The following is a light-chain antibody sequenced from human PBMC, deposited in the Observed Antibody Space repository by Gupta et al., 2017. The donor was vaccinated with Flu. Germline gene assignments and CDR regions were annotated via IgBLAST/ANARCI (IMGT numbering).Light chain of an antibody. V-gene: IGLV1-51*01. CDR3: STWYSIMNDGV. J-gene: IGLJ2*01. CDR1: GSEIGSSD. Sequence: VTISCEGSGSEIGSSDVFWYQQLPGTAPRLLIYDNNQRPSVIPDRFSGSSCGTSATLRITGLQPGEEADYYCSTWYSIMNDGVFGGGTQLTVL. CDR2: DNN.